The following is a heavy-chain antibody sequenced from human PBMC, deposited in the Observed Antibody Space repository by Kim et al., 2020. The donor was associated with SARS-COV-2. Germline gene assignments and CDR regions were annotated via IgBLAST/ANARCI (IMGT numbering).Heavy chain of an antibody. CDR3: ARVARFLEWLEHFDY. Sequence: GSLRLSCAASGFPFSDYYMSWIRQAPGKGLEWVSYISSSSSYTNYADSVKGRFTISRDNAKNSLYLQMNSLRAEDTAVYYCARVARFLEWLEHFDYWGQGTLVTVSS. J-gene: IGHJ4*02. V-gene: IGHV3-11*05. D-gene: IGHD3-3*01. CDR1: GFPFSDYY. CDR2: ISSSSSYT.